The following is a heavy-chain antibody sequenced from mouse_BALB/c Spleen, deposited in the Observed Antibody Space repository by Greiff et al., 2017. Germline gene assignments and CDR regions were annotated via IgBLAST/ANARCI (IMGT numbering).Heavy chain of an antibody. CDR3: TISTFDY. V-gene: IGHV1S16*01. CDR1: GYTFTSYW. D-gene: IGHD2-1*01. CDR2: INPSNGGT. J-gene: IGHJ2*01. Sequence: QVQLQQPGAELVKPGASVKLSKASGYTFTSYWMHWVKLRPGQGFEWIGEINPSNGGTNYNEKFKRKATLTVDKSSSTAYMQLSSLTSEDSAVYYCTISTFDYWGQGTTLTVSS.